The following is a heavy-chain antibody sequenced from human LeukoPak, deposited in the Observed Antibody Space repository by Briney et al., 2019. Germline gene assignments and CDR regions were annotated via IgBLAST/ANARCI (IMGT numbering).Heavy chain of an antibody. CDR3: ARDVSGYDYYDY. V-gene: IGHV1-18*04. CDR1: GYTFTSYG. D-gene: IGHD5-12*01. J-gene: IGHJ4*02. Sequence: ASVKVSCKASGYTFTSYGVSWVRQAPGQGLEWMGWISAYNGNTNYAQKLQGRVTMTTDTSTSTAYMELRSLRSDDTAVYYCARDVSGYDYYDYWGQGTLVTVSS. CDR2: ISAYNGNT.